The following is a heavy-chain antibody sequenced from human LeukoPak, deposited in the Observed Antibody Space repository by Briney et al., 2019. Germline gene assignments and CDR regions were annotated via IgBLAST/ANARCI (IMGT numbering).Heavy chain of an antibody. CDR1: GGSISSGGYS. J-gene: IGHJ5*02. CDR2: IYYSGST. Sequence: PSETLSLTCAVSGGSISSGGYSWSWIRQPPGKGLEWIGYIYYSGSTYYNPSLKSRVTISVDTSKNQFSLKLSSVTAADTAVYYCAREMAYGDYGNWFDPWGQGTLVTVSS. CDR3: AREMAYGDYGNWFDP. V-gene: IGHV4-30-4*07. D-gene: IGHD4-17*01.